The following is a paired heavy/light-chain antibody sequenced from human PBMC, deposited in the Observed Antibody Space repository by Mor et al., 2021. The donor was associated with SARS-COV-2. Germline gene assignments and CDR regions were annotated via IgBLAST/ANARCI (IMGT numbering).Light chain of an antibody. CDR3: CSYAGDYTLYV. V-gene: IGLV2-11*01. Sequence: QSALTQPRSVSGSPGQSVTISCTGTSSDVGGYSSVSWYQQHPGKAPKLMILNVNERPSGVPDRFSGSKSGNTASLTISGLQAEDEADYYCCSYAGDYTLYVFGTGTEVTVL. CDR2: NVN. J-gene: IGLJ1*01. CDR1: SSDVGGYSS.
Heavy chain of an antibody. CDR2: INPDGTNR. CDR1: GFTFTNYW. D-gene: IGHD3-16*01. CDR3: VQDLGDYRDY. Sequence: EVQLVESGGDLVQPGGSLRLSCAASGFTFTNYWMHWVRQVPGKGLVWVSRINPDGTNRDHAESVKGRFTISRDNAKNMLYLQLNSLRVEDTAIYYCVQDLGDYRDYWGQGTLVTVSS. J-gene: IGHJ4*02. V-gene: IGHV3-74*01.